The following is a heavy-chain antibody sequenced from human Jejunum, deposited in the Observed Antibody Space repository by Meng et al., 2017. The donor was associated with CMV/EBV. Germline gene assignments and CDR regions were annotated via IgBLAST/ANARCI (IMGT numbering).Heavy chain of an antibody. D-gene: IGHD3-22*01. Sequence: TCSCKTSGCTCASVAMHGVRQAPGQGLEWVGGVIPGSRTPNYAQRFHDRVTIAMDDSTNAAYMELSRLRGDDTAFYYCARLDSSGPWGQGTLVTVSS. CDR2: VIPGSRTP. V-gene: IGHV1-69*05. CDR1: GCTCASVA. J-gene: IGHJ5*02. CDR3: ARLDSSGP.